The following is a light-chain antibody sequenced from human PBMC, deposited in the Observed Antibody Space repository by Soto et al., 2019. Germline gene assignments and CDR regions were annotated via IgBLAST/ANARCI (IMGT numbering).Light chain of an antibody. Sequence: IVMPQSPSTLSLSPVERSPLSCGASQSVSNYFAWYQQHPGQAPRLLIYDASNRATGIPARFSGSGSGTDFTLTISSLEPEDFAVYYCQQRSNWPQITFGQGTRLEI. J-gene: IGKJ5*01. CDR3: QQRSNWPQIT. V-gene: IGKV3-11*01. CDR1: QSVSNY. CDR2: DAS.